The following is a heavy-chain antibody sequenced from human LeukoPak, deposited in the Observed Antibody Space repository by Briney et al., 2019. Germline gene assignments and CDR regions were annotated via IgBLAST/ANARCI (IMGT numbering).Heavy chain of an antibody. CDR3: ARSREQFRQLLLGY. V-gene: IGHV1-2*02. Sequence: GASVKVSCKASGYTFTGYSVHWVRQAPGQGLEWMGWINPNSGGTKYALKFQGRVTMTRDTSISTAYMELSRLTSDDTAVYYCARSREQFRQLLLGYWGQGTLVTVSS. CDR1: GYTFTGYS. J-gene: IGHJ4*02. D-gene: IGHD2-2*01. CDR2: INPNSGGT.